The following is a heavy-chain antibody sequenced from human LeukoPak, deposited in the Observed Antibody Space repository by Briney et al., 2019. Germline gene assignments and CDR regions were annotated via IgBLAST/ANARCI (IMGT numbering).Heavy chain of an antibody. CDR2: ISSNSEYI. CDR3: ARDWRNKDSNSWFRGEWYFDL. D-gene: IGHD6-13*01. CDR1: GFTLTSHS. J-gene: IGHJ2*01. V-gene: IGHV3-21*01. Sequence: TGGSLTLSCVPSGFTLTSHSPNWHRHAPGKGREWVASISSNSEYILYAESVKGRFSISRDNARNSVYLQMNSLTAEDTALYYCARDWRNKDSNSWFRGEWYFDLWGRGTLVSVSS.